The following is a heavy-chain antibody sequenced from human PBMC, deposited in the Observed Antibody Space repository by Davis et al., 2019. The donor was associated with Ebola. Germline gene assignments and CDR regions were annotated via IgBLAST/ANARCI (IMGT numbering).Heavy chain of an antibody. Sequence: SETLSLTCAVYGGSFSGYYWSWIRQPPGKLLDSFCVFNHSGSTNYNPSLKTRVTISVDTSKNQFSLKLSSVTAADTAVYYCARSSVVVPAAIRRWGQGTLVTVSS. V-gene: IGHV4-34*01. J-gene: IGHJ4*02. CDR3: ARSSVVVPAAIRR. D-gene: IGHD2-2*02. CDR2: FNHSGST. CDR1: GGSFSGYY.